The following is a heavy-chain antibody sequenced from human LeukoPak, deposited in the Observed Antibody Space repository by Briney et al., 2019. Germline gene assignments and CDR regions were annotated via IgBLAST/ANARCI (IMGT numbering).Heavy chain of an antibody. CDR3: ARDLYHSSSWYRSGWFDP. D-gene: IGHD6-13*01. V-gene: IGHV3-7*01. Sequence: GSLRLSCAASGFTFSSYWMSWVRQAPGKGLEWVANIKQDGSEKYYVDSVKGRFTISRDNAKNSLYLQMNSLRAEDTAVYYCARDLYHSSSWYRSGWFDPWGQGTLVTASS. CDR2: IKQDGSEK. CDR1: GFTFSSYW. J-gene: IGHJ5*02.